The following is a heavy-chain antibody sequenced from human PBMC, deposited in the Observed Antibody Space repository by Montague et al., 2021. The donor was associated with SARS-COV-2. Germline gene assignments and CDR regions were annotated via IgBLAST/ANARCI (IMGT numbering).Heavy chain of an antibody. V-gene: IGHV3-53*01. Sequence: PLRLSCAASGFTVSSNYMSWVRQAPGKGLEWVSVIYSGGSTYYADSVKGRFTISRDNSKNTLYLQMNSLRAEDTAVYYCARDAGGNFPTSFDYWGQGTLVTVSS. CDR3: ARDAGGNFPTSFDY. D-gene: IGHD4-23*01. CDR2: IYSGGST. CDR1: GFTVSSNY. J-gene: IGHJ4*02.